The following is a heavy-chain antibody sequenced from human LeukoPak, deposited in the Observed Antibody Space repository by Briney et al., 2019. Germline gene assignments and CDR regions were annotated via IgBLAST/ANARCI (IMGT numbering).Heavy chain of an antibody. Sequence: GGSLRLSCAASGITFSSYWMSWVRQAPGKGLEWVANIKQDGSEKYYVDSVKGRFTISRDNAKNSLYLQMNSLRAEDTAVYYCAREPPTIIAAAGTVDYWGQGTLVTVSS. CDR3: AREPPTIIAAAGTVDY. CDR2: IKQDGSEK. CDR1: GITFSSYW. J-gene: IGHJ4*02. V-gene: IGHV3-7*01. D-gene: IGHD6-13*01.